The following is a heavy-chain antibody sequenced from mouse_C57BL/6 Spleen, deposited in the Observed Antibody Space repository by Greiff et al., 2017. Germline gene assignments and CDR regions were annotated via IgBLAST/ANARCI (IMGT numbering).Heavy chain of an antibody. CDR1: GFTFSDYY. D-gene: IGHD1-1*01. J-gene: IGHJ1*03. CDR3: ARRYGSSNWYFDV. Sequence: EVKVEESEGGLVQPGSSMKLSCTASGFTFSDYYMAWVRQVPEKGLEWVANINYDGSSTYYLDSLKSRFIISRDNAKNILYLQMSSLKSEDTATYYCARRYGSSNWYFDVWGTGTTVTVSS. CDR2: INYDGSST. V-gene: IGHV5-16*02.